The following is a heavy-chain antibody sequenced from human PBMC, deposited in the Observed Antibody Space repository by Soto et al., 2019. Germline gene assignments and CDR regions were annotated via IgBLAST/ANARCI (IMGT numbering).Heavy chain of an antibody. CDR3: ARGLRASYGVRLSYSYYGMDV. V-gene: IGHV4-34*01. CDR2: INHSGGT. CDR1: GGSFSNYY. J-gene: IGHJ6*02. Sequence: SETLSLTCAFYGGSFSNYYWSWIRQPPGKGLECIGEINHSGGTNYNPSLKSRVTMSVDTSKNQFSLELTSVTAADTAVYYCARGLRASYGVRLSYSYYGMDVWGQGTTVTVYS. D-gene: IGHD3-10*01.